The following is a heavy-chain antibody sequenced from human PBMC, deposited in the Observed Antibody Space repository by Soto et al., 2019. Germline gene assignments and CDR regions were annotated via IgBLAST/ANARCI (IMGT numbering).Heavy chain of an antibody. J-gene: IGHJ6*02. CDR1: GGSISSYY. CDR2: IYYSGST. V-gene: IGHV4-59*01. D-gene: IGHD6-6*01. CDR3: AREGAARYYYYGMDV. Sequence: SETLSLTCTVSGGSISSYYWSWIRQPPGKGLEWIGYIYYSGSTNYNPSLKSRVTISVDTSKNQFSLKLSSVTAADTAVYYCAREGAARYYYYGMDVWGQGTTVTVSS.